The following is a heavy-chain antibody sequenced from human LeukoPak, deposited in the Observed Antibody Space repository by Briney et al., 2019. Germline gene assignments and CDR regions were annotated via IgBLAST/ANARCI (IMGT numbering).Heavy chain of an antibody. CDR1: GGSISSGDYY. Sequence: PSETLSLTCTVSGGSISSGDYYWSWIRQPPGKGLEWIGYIYYSGSTYYNPSLKSRVTISVDTSKNQFSLKLSSVTAADTAVYYCARDAFFGHYFDYWGQGTLVTVSS. CDR2: IYYSGST. CDR3: ARDAFFGHYFDY. J-gene: IGHJ4*02. V-gene: IGHV4-30-4*08. D-gene: IGHD3-3*01.